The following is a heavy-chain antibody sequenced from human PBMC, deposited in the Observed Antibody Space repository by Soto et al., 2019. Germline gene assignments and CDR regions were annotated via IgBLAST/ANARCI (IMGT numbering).Heavy chain of an antibody. J-gene: IGHJ5*02. CDR3: ARDGDSGYDYENWFDP. CDR1: GGSISSYY. D-gene: IGHD5-12*01. Sequence: PSETLSLTCIVSGGSISSYYWGWIRQPPGKGLEWIGYIFYSGSTNYNPSLESRVTISVDTSKNQFSLKLRSVTAADTAVYYCARDGDSGYDYENWFDPWGQGTLVTVSS. V-gene: IGHV4-59*12. CDR2: IFYSGST.